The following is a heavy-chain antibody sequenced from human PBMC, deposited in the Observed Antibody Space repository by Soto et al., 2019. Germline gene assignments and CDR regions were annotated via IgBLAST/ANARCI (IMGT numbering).Heavy chain of an antibody. CDR1: GGSISSYY. CDR3: ARAATYYDILTGIDD. V-gene: IGHV4-59*01. J-gene: IGHJ4*02. Sequence: QVQLQQSGPGLVKPSETLSLTCTVSGGSISSYYWSWIRQPPGKGLAWIGYIYYSGSTNYNPSLKSRVTISVDTSKNQVSLKLSSVTAADTAVYYCARAATYYDILTGIDDWGQGTLVTVSS. CDR2: IYYSGST. D-gene: IGHD3-9*01.